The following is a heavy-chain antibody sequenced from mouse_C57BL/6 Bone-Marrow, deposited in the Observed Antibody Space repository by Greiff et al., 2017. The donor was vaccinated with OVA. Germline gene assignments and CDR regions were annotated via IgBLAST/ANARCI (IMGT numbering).Heavy chain of an antibody. D-gene: IGHD1-1*01. Sequence: QVQLQQPGTELVKPGASVKLSCKASGYTFTSYWMHWVKQRPGQGLEWIGNINPSNGGTNYNEKFKSKATLTVDKSSSTAYMQLSSLTSEDSAVYDCARCEFITSCYYAMDYWGQGTSVTVSS. J-gene: IGHJ4*01. CDR2: INPSNGGT. V-gene: IGHV1-53*01. CDR1: GYTFTSYW. CDR3: ARCEFITSCYYAMDY.